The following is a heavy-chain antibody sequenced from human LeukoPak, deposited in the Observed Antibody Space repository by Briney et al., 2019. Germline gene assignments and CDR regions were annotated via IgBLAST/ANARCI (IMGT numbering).Heavy chain of an antibody. CDR1: GYSSSSGYY. J-gene: IGHJ3*02. Sequence: SETLSLNCTVSGYSSSSGYYWGWIRQPPRHLLECIATIYHSGSTYYNPSLKSRVTISVDTSKNQFSLKLSSVTAADTAVYYCARTRVDTAMTHDAFDIWGQGTMVTVSS. V-gene: IGHV4-38-2*02. D-gene: IGHD5-18*01. CDR2: IYHSGST. CDR3: ARTRVDTAMTHDAFDI.